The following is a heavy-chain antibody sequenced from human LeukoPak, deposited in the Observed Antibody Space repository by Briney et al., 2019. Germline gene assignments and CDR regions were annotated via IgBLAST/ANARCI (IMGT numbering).Heavy chain of an antibody. J-gene: IGHJ4*02. CDR3: ARDLTETGYFDY. V-gene: IGHV3-20*01. CDR2: INWNGGST. Sequence: GGYLRLSCAASGFTFDDYGMSWVRQAPGKGLEWVSGINWNGGSTGYADSVKGRFTISRDNAKNSLYLQMNSLRAEDTALYHCARDLTETGYFDYWGQGTLVTVSS. CDR1: GFTFDDYG.